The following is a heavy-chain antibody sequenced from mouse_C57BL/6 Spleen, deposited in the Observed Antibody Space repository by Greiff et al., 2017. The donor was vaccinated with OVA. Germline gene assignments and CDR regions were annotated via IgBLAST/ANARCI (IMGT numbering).Heavy chain of an antibody. CDR3: ARNRGYGYVSDYAMDY. CDR1: GFSLTSYG. J-gene: IGHJ4*01. D-gene: IGHD2-2*01. CDR2: IWSGGST. V-gene: IGHV2-2*01. Sequence: QVQLQESGPGLVQPSQSLSITCTVSGFSLTSYGVHWVRQSPGKGLAWLGVIWSGGSTDYNAAFISRLSISKDNSKSQVFFKMNSLQADDTAIYYCARNRGYGYVSDYAMDYWGQGTSVTVSS.